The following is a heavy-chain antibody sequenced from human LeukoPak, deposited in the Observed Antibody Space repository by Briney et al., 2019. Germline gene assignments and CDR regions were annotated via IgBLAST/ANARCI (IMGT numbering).Heavy chain of an antibody. Sequence: GGSLRLSCAVSDFSFTLSTMSWVRQAAGKGLEWVAKMKEDGSDEKYVDSVKGRFTISRDNAKNSLYLQMNSLRHEDTAVYFCVVGGAGGGYFPNWGQGSLVIVSS. V-gene: IGHV3-7*01. CDR3: VVGGAGGGYFPN. CDR2: MKEDGSDE. D-gene: IGHD3-16*01. CDR1: DFSFTLST. J-gene: IGHJ1*01.